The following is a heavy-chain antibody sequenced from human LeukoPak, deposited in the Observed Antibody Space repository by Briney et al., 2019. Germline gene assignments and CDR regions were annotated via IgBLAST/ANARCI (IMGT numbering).Heavy chain of an antibody. CDR2: IYYSGST. V-gene: IGHV4-59*01. CDR3: ARLDYDSSGYYGYFQH. J-gene: IGHJ1*01. CDR1: GGSISSYY. Sequence: SETLSLTCTVSGGSISSYYWSWIRQPPGKGLEWIGYIYYSGSTNYNPSLKSRVTISVDTSKNQLSLKLSSVTAADTAVYYCARLDYDSSGYYGYFQHWGQGTLVTVSS. D-gene: IGHD3-22*01.